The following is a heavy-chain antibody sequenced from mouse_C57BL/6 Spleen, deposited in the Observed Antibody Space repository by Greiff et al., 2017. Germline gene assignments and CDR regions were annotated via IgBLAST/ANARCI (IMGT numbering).Heavy chain of an antibody. CDR2: ISSGGSYT. D-gene: IGHD1-1*01. Sequence: EVQRVESGGDLVKPGGSLKLSCAASGFTFSSYGMSWVRQTPDKRLEWVATISSGGSYTYYPDSVKGRFTISRDNAKNTLYLQMSSQKSEDTAMYYCARQITTVVAPYYYARDYWGQGTSVTVSS. V-gene: IGHV5-6*01. CDR3: ARQITTVVAPYYYARDY. CDR1: GFTFSSYG. J-gene: IGHJ4*01.